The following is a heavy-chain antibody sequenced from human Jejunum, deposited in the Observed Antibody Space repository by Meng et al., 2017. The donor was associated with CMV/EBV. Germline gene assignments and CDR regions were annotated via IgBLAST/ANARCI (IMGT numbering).Heavy chain of an antibody. Sequence: QVQLWHSGSELKQPGASAKVSCRPSGYPFTSYAINWVRQAPGQGPDWMGWIDPNTGNPTYDQGFTGRFVFSLDTSVSTAYLQINSLRADDTAVYYCARDSPLDGYSLLDYWGQGTLVTVSS. D-gene: IGHD5-24*01. CDR1: GYPFTSYA. CDR3: ARDSPLDGYSLLDY. J-gene: IGHJ4*02. CDR2: IDPNTGNP. V-gene: IGHV7-4-1*02.